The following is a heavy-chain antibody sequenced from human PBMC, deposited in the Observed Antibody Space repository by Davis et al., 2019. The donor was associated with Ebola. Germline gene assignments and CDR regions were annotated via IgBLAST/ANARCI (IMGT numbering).Heavy chain of an antibody. V-gene: IGHV3-53*01. Sequence: ESLKISCAASGFTVSSNYMSWVRQAPGKGLEWVSVIYSGGSTYYADSVKGRFTISRDNSKNTLYLQMNSLRAEDTAVYYCARYFDYWGRGTLVTVSS. CDR1: GFTVSSNY. CDR3: ARYFDY. CDR2: IYSGGST. J-gene: IGHJ4*02.